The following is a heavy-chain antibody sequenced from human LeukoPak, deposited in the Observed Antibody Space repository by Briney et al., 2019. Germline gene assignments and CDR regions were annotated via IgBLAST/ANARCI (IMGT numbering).Heavy chain of an antibody. CDR3: ASHYDFWSGEYYFDY. Sequence: GGSLRLSCAASGFTFSSYSMNWVRQAPGKGLEWVSSISSSSSYIYYADSVKGRFTISRDNAKNSLYLQMNSLRAEDTAVYYCASHYDFWSGEYYFDYWGQGTLVTVSS. J-gene: IGHJ4*02. D-gene: IGHD3-3*01. V-gene: IGHV3-21*01. CDR2: ISSSSSYI. CDR1: GFTFSSYS.